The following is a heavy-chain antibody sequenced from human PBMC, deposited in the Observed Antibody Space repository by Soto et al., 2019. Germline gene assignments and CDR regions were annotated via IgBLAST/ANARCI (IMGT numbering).Heavy chain of an antibody. CDR2: IFPSGTT. Sequence: LSLTCGVSGGSLSGATYSWNWIRQTPGKGLEWIGYIFPSGTTYYNPSLRSRVTISIDVSKNQFSLNLRSLTAADTAVYYCARSREFDYWSQGTLVTVSS. V-gene: IGHV4-30-2*01. CDR1: GGSLSGATYS. CDR3: ARSREFDY. J-gene: IGHJ4*02.